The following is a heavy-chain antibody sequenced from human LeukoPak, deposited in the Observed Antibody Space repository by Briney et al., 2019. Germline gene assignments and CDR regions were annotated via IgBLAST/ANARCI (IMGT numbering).Heavy chain of an antibody. J-gene: IGHJ4*02. Sequence: WASVTVSFKASGYTFTGYYMHWVRQAPGQGLEWMGWINPNSGGTNYAQKFQGRVTMTRDTSISTAYMELSRLRSDDTAVYHCARAGSSGYSSSWSDYWGQGALVTVSS. D-gene: IGHD6-13*01. CDR1: GYTFTGYY. CDR2: INPNSGGT. CDR3: ARAGSSGYSSSWSDY. V-gene: IGHV1-2*02.